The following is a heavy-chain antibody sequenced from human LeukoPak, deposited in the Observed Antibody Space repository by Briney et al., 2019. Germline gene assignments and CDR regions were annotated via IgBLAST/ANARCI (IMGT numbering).Heavy chain of an antibody. CDR2: IFYSGST. Sequence: PSETLSLTCTVSGDSMSSYYWSWIRQPPGKGLEWIAYIFYSGSTSYNTSLKSRVAISMNTSRNQLSLKLSSVTAADKAVYYCARGPGGGSYSDAFDIWGQGTMVTVSS. CDR1: GDSMSSYY. V-gene: IGHV4-59*12. CDR3: ARGPGGGSYSDAFDI. D-gene: IGHD1-26*01. J-gene: IGHJ3*02.